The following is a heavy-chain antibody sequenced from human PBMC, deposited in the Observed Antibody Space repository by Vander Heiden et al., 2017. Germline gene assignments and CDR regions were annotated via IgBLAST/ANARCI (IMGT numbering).Heavy chain of an antibody. CDR3: ARGGYCSYGVCYHFDY. Sequence: EVQLVESGGGLVKPGGSLRLSCAASGFTFRTYTMHWVRQAPGKGLGGVSSISSSSSYIYYADSVKGRFTISRDNAKNSLYLQMNSLRAEDTAVYYCARGGYCSYGVCYHFDYWGQGTLVTVSS. CDR1: GFTFRTYT. J-gene: IGHJ4*02. V-gene: IGHV3-21*01. CDR2: ISSSSSYI. D-gene: IGHD2-8*01.